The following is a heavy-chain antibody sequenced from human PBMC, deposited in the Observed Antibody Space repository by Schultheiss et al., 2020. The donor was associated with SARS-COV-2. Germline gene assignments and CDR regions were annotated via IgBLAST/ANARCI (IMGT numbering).Heavy chain of an antibody. J-gene: IGHJ4*02. V-gene: IGHV3-48*02. D-gene: IGHD4-23*01. CDR1: GFTFSSYS. CDR2: ISSSSSTI. CDR3: ARERMYDGGNLDY. Sequence: GESLKISCAASGFTFSSYSMNWVRQAPGKGLEWVSYISSSSSTIYYADSVKGRFTISRDNAKNSLYLQMNSLRDEDTAVYYCARERMYDGGNLDYWGQGTLVIVSS.